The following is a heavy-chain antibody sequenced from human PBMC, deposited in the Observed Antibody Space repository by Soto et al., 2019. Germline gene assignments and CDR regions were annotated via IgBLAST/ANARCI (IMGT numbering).Heavy chain of an antibody. D-gene: IGHD3-10*01. J-gene: IGHJ4*02. Sequence: QVQLVQSGAEVKKPGASVKVSCKASGYTFTDYYMHWVRQAPGQGLEWMGIIDASGGSTTYAQKFQGRVTMTRDTSTSTVYIEPSRLRSEDTAVYYCGRDTRGSGSRFDYWGQGTPVTVSS. CDR3: GRDTRGSGSRFDY. V-gene: IGHV1-46*03. CDR1: GYTFTDYY. CDR2: IDASGGST.